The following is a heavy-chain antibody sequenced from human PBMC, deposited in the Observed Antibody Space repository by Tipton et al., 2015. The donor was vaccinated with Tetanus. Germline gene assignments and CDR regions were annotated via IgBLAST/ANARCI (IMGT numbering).Heavy chain of an antibody. CDR1: GFTFSSYA. Sequence: SLRLSCAASGFTFSSYAMSWVRQAPGKGLEWVSAISGSGGSTYYADSVKGRFTISRDNSKNTLYLQMNSLRAEDTAVYYCAKATSPNYDFWSGYAYGMDVWGQGTTVTVSS. J-gene: IGHJ6*02. V-gene: IGHV3-23*01. D-gene: IGHD3-3*01. CDR2: ISGSGGST. CDR3: AKATSPNYDFWSGYAYGMDV.